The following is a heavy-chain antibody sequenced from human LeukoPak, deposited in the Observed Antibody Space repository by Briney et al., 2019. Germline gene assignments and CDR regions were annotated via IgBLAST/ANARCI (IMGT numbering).Heavy chain of an antibody. Sequence: SETLSLTCTVSGGSISSYYWSWIRQPAGKGLEWIGRVYTSGSTNYNPSLKSRVTMSVDTSKNQFSLKLSSVTAADTAVYYCARDSQIVGATRGPTALGYWGQGTLVTVSS. CDR1: GGSISSYY. CDR2: VYTSGST. CDR3: ARDSQIVGATRGPTALGY. J-gene: IGHJ4*02. V-gene: IGHV4-4*07. D-gene: IGHD1-26*01.